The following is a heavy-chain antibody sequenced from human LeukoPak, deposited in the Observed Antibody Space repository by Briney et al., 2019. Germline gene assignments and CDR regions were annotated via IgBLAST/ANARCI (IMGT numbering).Heavy chain of an antibody. D-gene: IGHD4-11*01. CDR1: GYSISSGYY. J-gene: IGHJ4*02. V-gene: IGHV4-38-2*02. CDR2: IYHSGST. CDR3: ARDNSNTHFDY. Sequence: PSETLSLTCAVSGYSISSGYYWGWIRQPPGKGLEWIGSIYHSGSTYYNPSLKSRVTISVDTSNSQFSLKLSSVTAADTAVYYCARDNSNTHFDYWGQGTLVTVSS.